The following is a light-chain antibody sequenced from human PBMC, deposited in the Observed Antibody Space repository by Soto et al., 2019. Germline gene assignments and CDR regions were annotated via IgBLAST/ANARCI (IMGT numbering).Light chain of an antibody. Sequence: EIVMTQSPATLSVSPGERATLSCRASQSLSSYLAWYQQKPGQAPRLLIYGASSRATGIPDRFSGSGSGTDFTLTISRLEPEDFAVYYCQQYGSSPPITFGQGTRLEIK. J-gene: IGKJ5*01. CDR1: QSLSSY. CDR3: QQYGSSPPIT. V-gene: IGKV3-20*01. CDR2: GAS.